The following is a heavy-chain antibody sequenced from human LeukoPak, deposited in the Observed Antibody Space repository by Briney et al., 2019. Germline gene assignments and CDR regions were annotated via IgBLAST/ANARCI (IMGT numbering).Heavy chain of an antibody. D-gene: IGHD5-18*01. CDR1: GFTFRTYA. Sequence: GGSLRLSCAASGFTFRTYAMNWVRQAPGKGLEWVSAISGSGGTTYHADSVKGRFTISRDNSKNTLYLQMNSLRAEDTAVYYCAKDRGYSYGYFDYWGQGTLVTVSS. CDR2: ISGSGGTT. V-gene: IGHV3-23*01. CDR3: AKDRGYSYGYFDY. J-gene: IGHJ4*02.